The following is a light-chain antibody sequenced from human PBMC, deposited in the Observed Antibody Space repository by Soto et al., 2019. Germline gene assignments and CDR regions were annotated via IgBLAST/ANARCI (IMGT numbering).Light chain of an antibody. J-gene: IGLJ1*01. Sequence: QSVLTQPASVSGSPGQSITISCTGTSSDVGGYNYVSWYQQHPGKAPKLMIYDVSNRQSGVSNRFSGPKSGNTASLTISGIQSKDEADYYRSSYTSSSTLVFGTETKVTV. V-gene: IGLV2-14*01. CDR2: DVS. CDR3: SSYTSSSTLV. CDR1: SSDVGGYNY.